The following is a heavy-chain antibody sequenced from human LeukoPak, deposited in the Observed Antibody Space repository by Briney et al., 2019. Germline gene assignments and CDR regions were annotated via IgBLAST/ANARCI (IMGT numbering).Heavy chain of an antibody. V-gene: IGHV3-21*01. CDR1: GFTFSSYS. CDR3: ARYRRELLIGGAFDY. CDR2: ISSSSYI. J-gene: IGHJ4*02. D-gene: IGHD1-26*01. Sequence: GGSLRLSCAASGFTFSSYSMNWVRQAPGKGLEWVSSISSSSYIYYADSVKGRFTISRDNAKNSLYLQMNSLRAEDTAVYYCARYRRELLIGGAFDYWGQGTLVTVSS.